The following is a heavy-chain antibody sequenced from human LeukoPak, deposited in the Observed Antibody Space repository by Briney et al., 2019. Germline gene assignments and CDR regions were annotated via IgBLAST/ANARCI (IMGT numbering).Heavy chain of an antibody. CDR2: IYHSGST. D-gene: IGHD2-15*01. CDR3: ARDGRGFDP. CDR1: GFTFSDAG. J-gene: IGHJ5*02. Sequence: PGGSLRLSCTASGFTFSDAGMNWVRQPPGKGLEWIGEIYHSGSTNYNPSLKSRVTISVDKSKNQFSLKLSSVTAADTAVYYCARDGRGFDPWGQGTLVTVSS. V-gene: IGHV4-4*02.